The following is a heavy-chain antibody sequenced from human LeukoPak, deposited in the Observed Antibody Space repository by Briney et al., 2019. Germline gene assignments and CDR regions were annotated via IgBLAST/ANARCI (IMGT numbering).Heavy chain of an antibody. CDR1: GGSISSYY. V-gene: IGHV4-4*07. CDR3: ARGGSSWYGGQFDY. Sequence: SETLSLTCTVSGGSISSYYWSWIRQPAGKGLEWIGRIYTSGSTNYNPALKSRVTMSVDPSKNQFSLKLSSVTGADTAVYYCARGGSSWYGGQFDYWGQGALVTVSS. CDR2: IYTSGST. D-gene: IGHD6-13*01. J-gene: IGHJ4*02.